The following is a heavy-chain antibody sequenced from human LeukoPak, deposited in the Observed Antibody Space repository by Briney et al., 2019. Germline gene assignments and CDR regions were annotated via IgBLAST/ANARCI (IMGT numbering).Heavy chain of an antibody. D-gene: IGHD5-18*01. J-gene: IGHJ5*02. CDR2: IYTSGST. V-gene: IGHV4-4*07. CDR3: ARNRGYSYGNPPDA. CDR1: GGSISSYY. Sequence: SETLSLTCTVSGGSISSYYWNWIRQPAGKGLEWIGRIYTSGSTNYNPSLKSRVTMSVDTSKNQFSLKLTSVTAADTAVYYCARNRGYSYGNPPDAWGQGTLVTVSS.